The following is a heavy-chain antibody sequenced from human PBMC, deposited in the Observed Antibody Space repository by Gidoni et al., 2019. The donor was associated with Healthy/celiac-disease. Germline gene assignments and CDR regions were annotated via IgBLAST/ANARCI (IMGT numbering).Heavy chain of an antibody. CDR2: ISSSSSYI. J-gene: IGHJ4*02. Sequence: EVQLVESGGGLVKPGGSLRLSCAASGFPFSSYSMNWVRQAPGKGLEWVSSISSSSSYIYYADSVKGRFTISRDNAKNSLYLQMNSLRAEDTAVYYCARGAEAYDFWSGYYTYYFDYWGQGTLVTVSS. CDR1: GFPFSSYS. D-gene: IGHD3-3*01. CDR3: ARGAEAYDFWSGYYTYYFDY. V-gene: IGHV3-21*01.